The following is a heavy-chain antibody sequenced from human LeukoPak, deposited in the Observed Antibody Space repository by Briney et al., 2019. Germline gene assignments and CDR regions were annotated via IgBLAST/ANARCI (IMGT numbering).Heavy chain of an antibody. CDR1: GYTFTGYY. Sequence: ASVKVSCKASGYTFTGYYMHWVRQAPGQGLEWMGWINPNSGGTNYAQKFQGRVTMTRDTSISTAYMELSRLRSDDTAVYYCAREGFVVVVPAAKLKDGAFDIWGQGTMVTVSS. CDR3: AREGFVVVVPAAKLKDGAFDI. J-gene: IGHJ3*02. CDR2: INPNSGGT. D-gene: IGHD2-2*01. V-gene: IGHV1-2*02.